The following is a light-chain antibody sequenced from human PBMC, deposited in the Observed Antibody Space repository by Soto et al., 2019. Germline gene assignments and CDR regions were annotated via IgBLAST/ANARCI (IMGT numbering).Light chain of an antibody. CDR2: YDS. CDR1: NVGSRS. V-gene: IGLV3-21*01. CDR3: QVWEATGDQVV. J-gene: IGLJ2*01. Sequence: SSELTQPPSVSVAPGETARISCGGNNVGSRSVHWYQQKPGQAPFLVIYYDSDRPSGIPERFSGSNSGNTATLIISRVEAGHEADYYCQVWEATGDQVVFGGGTKLTVL.